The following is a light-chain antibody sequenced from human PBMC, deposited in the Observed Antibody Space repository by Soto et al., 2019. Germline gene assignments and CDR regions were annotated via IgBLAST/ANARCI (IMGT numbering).Light chain of an antibody. Sequence: QSVLTQPASVSGSPGQSITISCTGTSSDVGSRNLVSWYQQYPGKAPKLIIFEASKRPSGVSNRFSGSKSGSTASLTISGLQAEGEADYSCCSHAGGSTYVFGTGTKVTVL. CDR1: SSDVGSRNL. CDR3: CSHAGGSTYV. J-gene: IGLJ1*01. CDR2: EAS. V-gene: IGLV2-23*01.